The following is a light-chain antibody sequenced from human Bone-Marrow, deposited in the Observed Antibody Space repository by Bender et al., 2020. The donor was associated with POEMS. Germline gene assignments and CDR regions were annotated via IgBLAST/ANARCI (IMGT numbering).Light chain of an antibody. V-gene: IGLV2-11*01. Sequence: QSALTQPRSVSGSLGQSVTISCTGTSSDVGGYHYVSWYQQHPGKAPKLMLYDVSKRPSGVPDRFSGSKSGNTASLTISGLQAEDEADYYCCSYGGTFALFGTGTTVTVL. J-gene: IGLJ1*01. CDR3: CSYGGTFAL. CDR2: DVS. CDR1: SSDVGGYHY.